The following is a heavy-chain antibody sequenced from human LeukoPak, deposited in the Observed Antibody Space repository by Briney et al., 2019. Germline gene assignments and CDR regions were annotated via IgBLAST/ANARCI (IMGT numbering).Heavy chain of an antibody. CDR3: VREEGSSSSWYFDY. Sequence: GGSLRLSCAASGFTFSSHWMSWVRQAPGKGLEWVANIKQDGSEKYYVDSVKGRFTISRDNAKNSLYLQMNSLRAEDTAVYYCVREEGSSSSWYFDYWGQGTLGTVSS. CDR2: IKQDGSEK. D-gene: IGHD6-6*01. CDR1: GFTFSSHW. V-gene: IGHV3-7*01. J-gene: IGHJ4*02.